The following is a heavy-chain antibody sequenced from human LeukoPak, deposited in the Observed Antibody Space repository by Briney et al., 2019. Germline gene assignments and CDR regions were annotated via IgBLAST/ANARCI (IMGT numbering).Heavy chain of an antibody. J-gene: IGHJ4*02. V-gene: IGHV4-34*01. CDR1: GGSFSGYY. CDR3: AGKGFDY. CDR2: INHSGST. Sequence: SQTLSLTCAVYGGSFSGYYWSWIRQPPGKGLEWIGEINHSGSTNYNPSLKSRVTISVDTSKNQFSLKLSSVTAADTAVYYCAGKGFDYWGQGTLVTVSS.